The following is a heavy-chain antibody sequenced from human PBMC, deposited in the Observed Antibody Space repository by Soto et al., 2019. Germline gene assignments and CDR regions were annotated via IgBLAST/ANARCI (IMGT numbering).Heavy chain of an antibody. V-gene: IGHV3-33*01. D-gene: IGHD3-3*01. CDR1: GFTFSSYG. J-gene: IGHJ5*02. Sequence: PKGSLRLSCAASGFTFSSYGKHWGRQAPGKGLERVAVIWYDGSNKYYADAVKGRFTISRDNSKNTLYLQMNSLRAEDTAVYYCARDFERRFLEWSPSILHPFGALDPWGQGTLVTVSS. CDR2: IWYDGSNK. CDR3: ARDFERRFLEWSPSILHPFGALDP.